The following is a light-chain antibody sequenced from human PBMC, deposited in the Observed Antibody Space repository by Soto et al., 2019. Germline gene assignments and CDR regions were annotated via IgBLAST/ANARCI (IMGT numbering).Light chain of an antibody. CDR2: AAS. V-gene: IGKV1-27*01. CDR3: QKYNSAPRT. J-gene: IGKJ1*01. CDR1: QGISNY. Sequence: DIQMTQSPSSLSASVGDRVTITCRASQGISNYLAWYQQKPGKVPKLLIYAASTLQSGVPSRFSGSGSGTDFKLTISSLQPEDVATYYCQKYNSAPRTFGQGTKVETK.